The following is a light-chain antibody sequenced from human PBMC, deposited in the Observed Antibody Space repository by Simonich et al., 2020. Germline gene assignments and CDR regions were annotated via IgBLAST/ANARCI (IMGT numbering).Light chain of an antibody. V-gene: IGKV4-1*01. CDR1: QSVLYSSNNKNY. J-gene: IGKJ2*01. CDR2: WAS. CDR3: QQYYSTPPMYT. Sequence: DIVMTQSPASLAVSLGERATINCKSSQSVLYSSNNKNYLAWYQQKPGKPPKLLIYWASTRESGVPDRFSGSGSGTDFTLTISSLQAEDVAVYYCQQYYSTPPMYTFGQGTKLEIK.